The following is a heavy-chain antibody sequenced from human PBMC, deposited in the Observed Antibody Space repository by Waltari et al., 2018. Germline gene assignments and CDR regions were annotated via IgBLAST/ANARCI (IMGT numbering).Heavy chain of an antibody. CDR2: IYPSDSDT. J-gene: IGHJ5*02. D-gene: IGHD3-10*01. CDR1: GYNFTTYG. Sequence: VQLVQSGAEVITAGESLKISCKGSGYNFTTYGVAWVRQMPGKGLAWMGIIYPSDSDTRYSPSFQGQVTISADKSSNTVYLQWSSLEASDTATYYCARGSRDDWFDPWGQGTLVTVSS. CDR3: ARGSRDDWFDP. V-gene: IGHV5-51*03.